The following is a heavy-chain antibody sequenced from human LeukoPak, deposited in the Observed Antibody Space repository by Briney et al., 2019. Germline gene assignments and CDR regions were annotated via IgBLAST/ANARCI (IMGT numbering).Heavy chain of an antibody. D-gene: IGHD5-18*01. CDR1: GYTFTCYY. Sequence: ASVTVSCKASGYTFTCYYMHWVRQAPGQGLERMGWINLNSGGTNYARKFKGKVTMPRDPSISTAYMELSSLRSEDTAVYYCATGNVDTAMARYYYYMDVWGKGTTVTVSS. CDR2: INLNSGGT. CDR3: ATGNVDTAMARYYYYMDV. V-gene: IGHV1-2*02. J-gene: IGHJ6*03.